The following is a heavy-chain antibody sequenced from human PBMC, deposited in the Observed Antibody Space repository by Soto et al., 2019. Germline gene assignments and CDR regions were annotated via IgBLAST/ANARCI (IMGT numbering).Heavy chain of an antibody. J-gene: IGHJ5*02. V-gene: IGHV3-30-3*01. Sequence: QVQLVESGGGVVQPGRSLRLSCAASGFTFSSYAMHWVRQAPGKGLEWVAVISYHGSNKYYADSVKGRFTISRDNSKNTLYLQMNSLRAEDTAVYYCARAGYSSSWYDWFDPWGQGNLVTVSS. CDR2: ISYHGSNK. CDR3: ARAGYSSSWYDWFDP. CDR1: GFTFSSYA. D-gene: IGHD6-13*01.